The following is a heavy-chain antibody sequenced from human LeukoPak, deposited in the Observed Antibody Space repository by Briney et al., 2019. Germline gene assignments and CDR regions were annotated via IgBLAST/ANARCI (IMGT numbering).Heavy chain of an antibody. CDR2: ISGSGGST. D-gene: IGHD6-19*01. CDR1: GFTFSSYG. J-gene: IGHJ3*02. Sequence: GGTLRLSCAAPGFTFSSYGMSWVRQAPGKGLEWVSAISGSGGSTYYADSVKGRFTISRDNSKNTLYLQMNSLRAEDTAVYYCARDVAGVGAFDIWGQGTMVTVSS. CDR3: ARDVAGVGAFDI. V-gene: IGHV3-23*01.